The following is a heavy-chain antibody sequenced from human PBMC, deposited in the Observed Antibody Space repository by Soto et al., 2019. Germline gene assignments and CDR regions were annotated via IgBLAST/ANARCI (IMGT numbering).Heavy chain of an antibody. D-gene: IGHD5-18*01. CDR1: GFTFSSYS. CDR3: ARDQPGYSYGYGLGY. J-gene: IGHJ4*02. Sequence: EVQLVESGGGLVKPGGSLRLSCAASGFTFSSYSMNWVRQAPGRGLEWVSSISSSSSYIYYADSVKGRFTISRDNAKNSLYLQLNSLGAEDTAVYYCARDQPGYSYGYGLGYWGQGTLGTVSS. V-gene: IGHV3-21*01. CDR2: ISSSSSYI.